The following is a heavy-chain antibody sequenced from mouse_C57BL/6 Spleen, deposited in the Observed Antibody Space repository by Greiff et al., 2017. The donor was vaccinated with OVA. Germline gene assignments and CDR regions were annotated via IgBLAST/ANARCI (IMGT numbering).Heavy chain of an antibody. CDR1: GFTFTSYW. J-gene: IGHJ3*01. Sequence: QVQLQQPGTGLVKPGASVKLSCKASGFTFTSYWMPWVQQRPGQGLAWIGYISPSTDVTNYHEKVKSKATLTVDNSSSTAYMQLSSLKSEDTAVYYCARGSGYYGFADWGQGTLVTVSA. CDR3: ARGSGYYGFAD. V-gene: IGHV1-53*01. CDR2: ISPSTDVT. D-gene: IGHD2-3*01.